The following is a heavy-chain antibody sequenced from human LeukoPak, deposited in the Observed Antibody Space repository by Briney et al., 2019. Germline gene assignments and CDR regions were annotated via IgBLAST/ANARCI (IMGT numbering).Heavy chain of an antibody. Sequence: SETLSLTCSVSGGSISSSSYYWGWIRQPPGKGLEWIGSVYYSGSTYYNPSLKSRVTISVDTSKNQFSLKLSSVTAADTAVYYCARQPMTTVTSDYFDYWGQGTLVTVSS. V-gene: IGHV4-39*01. CDR3: ARQPMTTVTSDYFDY. D-gene: IGHD4-17*01. CDR2: VYYSGST. CDR1: GGSISSSSYY. J-gene: IGHJ4*02.